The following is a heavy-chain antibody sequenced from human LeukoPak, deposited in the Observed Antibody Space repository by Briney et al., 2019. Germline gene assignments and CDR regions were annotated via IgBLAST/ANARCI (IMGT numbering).Heavy chain of an antibody. CDR3: ARDFGIAVAGNWFDP. Sequence: SVKVSCKASGGTFSSYAISWVRQAPGQGLEWMGRIIPIRGIANYAQKFQGRVTITADKSTSTAYMELSSLRSEDTAVYYCARDFGIAVAGNWFDPWGQGPLVTVSS. D-gene: IGHD6-19*01. CDR2: IIPIRGIA. J-gene: IGHJ5*02. V-gene: IGHV1-69*04. CDR1: GGTFSSYA.